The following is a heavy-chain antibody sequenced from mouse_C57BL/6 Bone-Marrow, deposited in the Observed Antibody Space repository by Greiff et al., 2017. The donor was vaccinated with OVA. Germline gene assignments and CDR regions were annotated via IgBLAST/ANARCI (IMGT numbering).Heavy chain of an antibody. V-gene: IGHV1-7*01. CDR1: GYTFTSYC. Sequence: VQLQESGAELAKPGASVKLSCTASGYTFTSYCMHWVKQRPGQGLEWIGYINPSSGYTKYNPKFKDKATLTADKSSSTAYLQLSSLTYEDSAVYYCARGEIVTALYVDYWGQGTTLTVSS. D-gene: IGHD2-5*01. CDR2: INPSSGYT. J-gene: IGHJ2*01. CDR3: ARGEIVTALYVDY.